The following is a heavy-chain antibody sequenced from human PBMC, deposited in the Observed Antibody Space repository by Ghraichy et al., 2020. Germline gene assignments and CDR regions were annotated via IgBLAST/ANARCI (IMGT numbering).Heavy chain of an antibody. J-gene: IGHJ6*02. CDR3: ARDSFKLLPETPYYYYGMDV. CDR2: ISSSSSTI. CDR1: GFTFSSYS. V-gene: IGHV3-48*02. Sequence: LSLTCAASGFTFSSYSMNWVRQAPGKVLEWVSYISSSSSTIYYADSVKGRFTISRDNAKNSLYLQMNSLRDEDTAVYYCARDSFKLLPETPYYYYGMDVWGQGTTVTVSS. D-gene: IGHD2-15*01.